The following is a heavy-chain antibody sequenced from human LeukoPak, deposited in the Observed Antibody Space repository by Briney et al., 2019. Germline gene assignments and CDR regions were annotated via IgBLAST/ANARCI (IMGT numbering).Heavy chain of an antibody. J-gene: IGHJ5*02. CDR3: ARHGGSYSSRSSFDP. V-gene: IGHV4-59*08. CDR2: IYYSGNT. D-gene: IGHD1-26*01. CDR1: GDSISGFY. Sequence: SESLSLTCTVSGDSISGFYWSWIRQPPGKGLEWIAYIYYSGNTIYNPSLKSRVTISVDTSENQFSLQLDSVTAADTAVYYCARHGGSYSSRSSFDPWGQGTLVTVSS.